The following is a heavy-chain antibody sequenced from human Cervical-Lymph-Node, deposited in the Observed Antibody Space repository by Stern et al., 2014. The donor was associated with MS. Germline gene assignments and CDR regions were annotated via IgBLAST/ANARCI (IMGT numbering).Heavy chain of an antibody. CDR3: AKGLSSGWEDWYFDL. Sequence: EVQLVESGGGLKQPGRSLRLSCAASGFTFDDYAMHWVRQVPGKGLEWVSGISWNSGSIAYADSLKGRFTVSRDNADNSLYLQMHSLRAEDTAVYYCAKGLSSGWEDWYFDLWGRGTLVTVSA. CDR1: GFTFDDYA. D-gene: IGHD6-19*01. V-gene: IGHV3-9*01. CDR2: ISWNSGSI. J-gene: IGHJ2*01.